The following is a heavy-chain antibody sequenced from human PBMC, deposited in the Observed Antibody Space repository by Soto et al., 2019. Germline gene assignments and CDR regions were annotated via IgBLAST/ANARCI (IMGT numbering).Heavy chain of an antibody. J-gene: IGHJ6*03. V-gene: IGHV4-31*03. D-gene: IGHD3-3*01. CDR2: IYYSGST. CDR3: ARGGTGVANTYYYYYYSMDV. Sequence: QVQLQESGPGLVKPSQTLSLTCTVSGGSISSGGYYWSWIRQHPGKGLEWLGYIYYSGSTYYNPDHQSRVTISVDTSKNQFSLKLSSVTAADTAVYYCARGGTGVANTYYYYYYSMDVWGKGTTVTVSS. CDR1: GGSISSGGYY.